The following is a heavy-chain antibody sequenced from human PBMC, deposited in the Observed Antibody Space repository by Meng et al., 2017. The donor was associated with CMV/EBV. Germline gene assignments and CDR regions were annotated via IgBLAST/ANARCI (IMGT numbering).Heavy chain of an antibody. CDR3: ASGGDITFGVVIMSHYYYYGMDV. Sequence: ASVKVSCKASGYTFTSYDINWVRQATGQGLEWMGWMNPNSGNTGYAQKFQGRVTITADKSTSTAYMELSSLRSEDTAVYYCASGGDITFGVVIMSHYYYYGMDVWGQGTTVTVSS. J-gene: IGHJ6*02. CDR1: GYTFTSYD. D-gene: IGHD3-3*01. CDR2: MNPNSGNT. V-gene: IGHV1-8*03.